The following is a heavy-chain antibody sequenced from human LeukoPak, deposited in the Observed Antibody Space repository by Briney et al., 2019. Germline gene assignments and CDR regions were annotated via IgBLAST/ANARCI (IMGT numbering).Heavy chain of an antibody. Sequence: GGSLRLSCVGSGLTFSGFEVNWVRQAPGKGLEWVAGISGSGGSTNYADSVKGRFTISRDNPKNTLYLQMTSLRAEDTAVYFCAKRGVVIRVILVGFHKEAYYFDSWGQGALVTVSS. CDR1: GLTFSGFE. CDR3: AKRGVVIRVILVGFHKEAYYFDS. V-gene: IGHV3-23*01. J-gene: IGHJ4*02. D-gene: IGHD3-22*01. CDR2: ISGSGGST.